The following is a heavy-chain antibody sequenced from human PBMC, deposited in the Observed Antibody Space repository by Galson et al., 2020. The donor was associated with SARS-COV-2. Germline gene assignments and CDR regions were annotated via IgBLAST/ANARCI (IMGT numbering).Heavy chain of an antibody. CDR2: INWNGNTT. V-gene: IGHV3-43D*03. CDR1: GFTFDDYA. J-gene: IGHJ6*02. D-gene: IGHD3-3*01. CDR3: AKSITIFGVETTEYYYGMDV. Sequence: SCAASGFTFDDYAMPWVRQGPGKGLEWVSLINWNGNTTYYADSVKGRFTISRDNSKNSLSLQMNSLRPEDTALYYCAKSITIFGVETTEYYYGMDVWGQGTTVTVSS.